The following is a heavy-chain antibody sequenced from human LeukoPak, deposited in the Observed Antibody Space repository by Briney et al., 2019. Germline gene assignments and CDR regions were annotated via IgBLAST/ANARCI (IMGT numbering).Heavy chain of an antibody. CDR1: GGSLSSSSYY. D-gene: IGHD3-3*01. CDR3: ARDEWSIFAD. V-gene: IGHV4-39*02. J-gene: IGHJ4*02. Sequence: SETLSPTCTVSGGSLSSSSYYWGWIRQPPGKGLEWIGRIYYSGSTYYNPSLKSRVTISVDTSKNQFSLKLSSVTAADTAVYYCARDEWSIFADWGQGTLVTVSS. CDR2: IYYSGST.